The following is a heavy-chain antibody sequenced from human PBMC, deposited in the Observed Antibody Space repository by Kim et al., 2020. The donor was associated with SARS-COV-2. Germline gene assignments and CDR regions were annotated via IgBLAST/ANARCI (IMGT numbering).Heavy chain of an antibody. J-gene: IGHJ2*01. CDR3: ARPDSAWYFDL. Sequence: GGSLRLSCAASGFTFSSYEMNWVRQAPGKGLEWVSYISSSGSTIYYADSVKGRFTISRDNAKNSLYLQMNSLRAEDTAVYYCARPDSAWYFDLWGRGTLVTVSS. CDR2: ISSSGSTI. V-gene: IGHV3-48*03. D-gene: IGHD2-15*01. CDR1: GFTFSSYE.